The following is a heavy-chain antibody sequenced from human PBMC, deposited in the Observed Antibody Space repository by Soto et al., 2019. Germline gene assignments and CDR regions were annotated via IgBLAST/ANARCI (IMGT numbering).Heavy chain of an antibody. V-gene: IGHV4-34*01. CDR1: GGSFSGYY. Sequence: SETLSLTCAVYGGSFSGYYWSWIRQPPGKGLEWIGEINHSGSTNYNPSLKSRVTISVDTSKNQFSLKLSSVTAADTAVYYCARGRGVRGVITSFYYYYYMDVWGKGTTVTVSS. D-gene: IGHD3-10*01. CDR2: INHSGST. CDR3: ARGRGVRGVITSFYYYYYMDV. J-gene: IGHJ6*03.